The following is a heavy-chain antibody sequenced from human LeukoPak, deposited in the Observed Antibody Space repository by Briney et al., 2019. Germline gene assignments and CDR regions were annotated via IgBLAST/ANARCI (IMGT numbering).Heavy chain of an antibody. CDR3: ARSYDTGWYEDY. V-gene: IGHV4-30-2*01. D-gene: IGHD6-19*01. Sequence: PSETLSLTCAVSGGSISSGGYSWSWIRQPPGKGLEWIGYIYHSGSTYYNPSLKSRVTISVDRSKNQFSLKLSSVTAADTAVYYCARSYDTGWYEDYWGQGTLVTVSS. CDR2: IYHSGST. J-gene: IGHJ4*02. CDR1: GGSISSGGYS.